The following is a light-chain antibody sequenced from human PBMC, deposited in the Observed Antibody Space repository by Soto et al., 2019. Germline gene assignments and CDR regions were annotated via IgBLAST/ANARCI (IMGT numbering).Light chain of an antibody. CDR3: QQYYSYPQT. CDR2: DAS. Sequence: DIQMTQSPSTLSASVGDRVTITCRASHSISSWLAWYQQKPGKAPKLLIYDASSLESGVPSRFSGSGSGTEFTLTISSLQPDDFATYYCQQYYSYPQTFGQGTKVDIK. V-gene: IGKV1-5*01. CDR1: HSISSW. J-gene: IGKJ1*01.